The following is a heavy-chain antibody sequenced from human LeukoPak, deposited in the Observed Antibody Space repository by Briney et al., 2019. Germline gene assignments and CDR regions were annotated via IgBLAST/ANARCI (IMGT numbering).Heavy chain of an antibody. J-gene: IGHJ4*02. CDR2: IKQDGSEK. D-gene: IGHD5-12*01. Sequence: GRSLRLSCAASGFTFSNYWMSWVRQAPGKGLEWVANIKQDGSEKYYVDSVKGRFTISRDSAKNSLYLQMNSLRPEDTAVYYCARGASDFDYWGQGTLVTVSS. V-gene: IGHV3-7*05. CDR1: GFTFSNYW. CDR3: ARGASDFDY.